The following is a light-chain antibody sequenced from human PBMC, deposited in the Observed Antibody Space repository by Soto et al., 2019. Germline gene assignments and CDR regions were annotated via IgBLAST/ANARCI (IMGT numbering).Light chain of an antibody. CDR1: QGLFLGVEIPS. J-gene: IGKJ5*01. V-gene: IGKV2-30*02. CDR3: MQGTHWPIT. CDR2: KVS. Sequence: DVVMTQSPLSLPVTLEQPASTSSGLNQGLFLGVEIPSFSWFQQRPGRSPRRLIYKVSNRDSGVPARFSGSGSGTDFALKISRVEAEDVGVYYCMQGTHWPITFGQGTRLEIK.